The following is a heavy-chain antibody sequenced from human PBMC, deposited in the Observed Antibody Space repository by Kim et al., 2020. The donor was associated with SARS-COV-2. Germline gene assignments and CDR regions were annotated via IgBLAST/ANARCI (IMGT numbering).Heavy chain of an antibody. CDR1: GYTFTSYG. V-gene: IGHV1-18*01. CDR3: ASTWQQLARGYYYYYGMDV. J-gene: IGHJ6*02. Sequence: ASVKVSCKASGYTFTSYGISWVRQAPGQGLEWMGWISAYNGNTNYAQKLQGRVTMTTDTSTSTAYMELRSLRSDDTAVYYCASTWQQLARGYYYYYGMDVWGQGTTVTVSS. D-gene: IGHD6-13*01. CDR2: ISAYNGNT.